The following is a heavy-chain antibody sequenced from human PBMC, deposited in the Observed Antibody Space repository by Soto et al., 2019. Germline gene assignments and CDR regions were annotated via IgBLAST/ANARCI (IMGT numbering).Heavy chain of an antibody. V-gene: IGHV1-69*13. CDR1: GGTFSSYA. Sequence: SVKVSCRASGGTFSSYAISWVRQAPGQGLEWMGGIIPIFGTANYAQKFQGRVTITADESTSTAYMELSSLRSEDTAVYYCARGNIVGATTPLYYYYYGMDVWGQGTTVTVSS. J-gene: IGHJ6*02. CDR2: IIPIFGTA. D-gene: IGHD1-26*01. CDR3: ARGNIVGATTPLYYYYYGMDV.